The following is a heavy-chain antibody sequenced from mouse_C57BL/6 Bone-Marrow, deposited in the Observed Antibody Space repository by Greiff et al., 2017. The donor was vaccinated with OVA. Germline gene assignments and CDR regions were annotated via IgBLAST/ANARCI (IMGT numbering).Heavy chain of an antibody. CDR1: GYTFTSYG. J-gene: IGHJ4*01. D-gene: IGHD1-1*01. CDR2: IYPRSGNT. Sequence: QVHVKQSGAELARPGASVKLSCKASGYTFTSYGISWVKQRTGQGLEWIGEIYPRSGNTYYNEKFKGKATLTADKSSSTAYMELRSLTSEDSAVYFCARRIHYYGSSYDYAMDYWGQGTSVTVSS. V-gene: IGHV1-81*01. CDR3: ARRIHYYGSSYDYAMDY.